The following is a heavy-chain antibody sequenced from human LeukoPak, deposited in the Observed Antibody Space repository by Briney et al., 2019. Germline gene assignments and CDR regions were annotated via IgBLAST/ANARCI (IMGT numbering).Heavy chain of an antibody. CDR3: ARGRAGNSSSSGFDY. CDR2: ITHSGGT. Sequence: SETLSLTCAVYGGSFSGYYWSWIRHPPGRGLEWSGEITHSGGTTYNPSLKSRVTISVDTSKNQFSLKLSSVTAADTAVYYCARGRAGNSSSSGFDYWGQGTLVTVSS. CDR1: GGSFSGYY. J-gene: IGHJ4*02. D-gene: IGHD6-6*01. V-gene: IGHV4-34*01.